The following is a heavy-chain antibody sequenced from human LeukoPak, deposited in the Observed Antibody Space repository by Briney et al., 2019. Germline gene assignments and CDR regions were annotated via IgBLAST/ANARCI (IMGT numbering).Heavy chain of an antibody. CDR3: ARVRVPAVGVWFDP. V-gene: IGHV1-8*01. CDR2: MNPNSGNT. J-gene: IGHJ5*02. Sequence: RASVKVSCKASGYTFTSYDINWVRQATGQGLEWMGWMNPNSGNTGCAQKFRGRVTMTRNTSISTAHMELSSLRSEDTAVYYCARVRVPAVGVWFDPWGQGTLVTVSS. D-gene: IGHD2-2*01. CDR1: GYTFTSYD.